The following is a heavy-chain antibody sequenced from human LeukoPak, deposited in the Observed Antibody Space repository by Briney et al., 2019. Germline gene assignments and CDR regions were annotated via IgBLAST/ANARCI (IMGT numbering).Heavy chain of an antibody. Sequence: GASVKVSCKASGYTFTSYDINWVRQATGQGLEWMGWMNPNSGNTGYAQKFQGRVTMTRNTYISTAYMELSSLRSEDTAVYYCASSIAVAGTFDYWGQGTLVTVSS. CDR3: ASSIAVAGTFDY. CDR1: GYTFTSYD. V-gene: IGHV1-8*01. D-gene: IGHD6-19*01. J-gene: IGHJ4*02. CDR2: MNPNSGNT.